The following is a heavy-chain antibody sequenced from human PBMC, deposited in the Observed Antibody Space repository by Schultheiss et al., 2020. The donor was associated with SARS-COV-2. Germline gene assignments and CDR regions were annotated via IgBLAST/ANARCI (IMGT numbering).Heavy chain of an antibody. D-gene: IGHD3-10*01. CDR2: INHSGST. V-gene: IGHV4-34*01. CDR1: GASINSGVYY. CDR3: ASSGGSTVNWFDP. J-gene: IGHJ5*02. Sequence: SETLSLTCSVSGASINSGVYYWSWIRQPPGKGLEWIGEINHSGSTNYNPSLKSRVTISVDTSKNQFSLKLSSVTAADTAVYYCASSGGSTVNWFDPWGQGTLVTVSS.